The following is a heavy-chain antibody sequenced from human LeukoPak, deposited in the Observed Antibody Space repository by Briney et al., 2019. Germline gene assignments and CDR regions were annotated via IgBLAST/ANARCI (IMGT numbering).Heavy chain of an antibody. V-gene: IGHV4-61*01. CDR1: GGSVSSGSYY. CDR2: IYYSGST. J-gene: IGHJ5*02. Sequence: SETLSLTCTVSGGSVSSGSYYWSWIRQPPGKGLEWIGYIYYSGSTNYNPSLKSRVTISVDTSKNQFPLKLSSVTAADTAVYYCARQGLGWNYILGWFDPWGQGTLVTVSS. CDR3: ARQGLGWNYILGWFDP. D-gene: IGHD1-7*01.